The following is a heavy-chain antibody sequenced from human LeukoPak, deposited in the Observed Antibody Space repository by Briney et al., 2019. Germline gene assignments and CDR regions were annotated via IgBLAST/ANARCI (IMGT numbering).Heavy chain of an antibody. CDR3: ARGFLKTGFDY. V-gene: IGHV6-1*01. CDR2: TFYRSQWQY. D-gene: IGHD3-9*01. CDR1: GDRVSSGSSA. Sequence: SQTLSLTCAISGDRVSSGSSAWNWIRQSPSRGLEWLGRTFYRSQWQYEYAISVKSRMTIKPDTSKNQFSLQFNSVTSDDTAVYFCARGFLKTGFDYWGQGALVTVSS. J-gene: IGHJ4*02.